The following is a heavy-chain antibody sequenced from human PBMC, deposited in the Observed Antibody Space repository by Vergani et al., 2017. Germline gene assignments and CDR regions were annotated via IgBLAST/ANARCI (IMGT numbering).Heavy chain of an antibody. CDR3: AREGLKDIGVVPAAMADY. Sequence: EVQLVESGGGLVKPGGSLRLSCAASGFTFSSYSMNWVRQAPGKGLEWVSSISSSRSYIYYADSVKGRFTISRDNAKNSLYLQMNSLRAEDTAVYYFAREGLKDIGVVPAAMADYWGQGTLVTVSS. D-gene: IGHD2-2*01. CDR1: GFTFSSYS. CDR2: ISSSRSYI. V-gene: IGHV3-21*01. J-gene: IGHJ4*02.